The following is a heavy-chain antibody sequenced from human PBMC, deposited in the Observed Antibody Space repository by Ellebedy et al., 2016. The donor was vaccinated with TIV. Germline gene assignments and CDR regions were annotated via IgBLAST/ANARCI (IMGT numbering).Heavy chain of an antibody. Sequence: AASVKVSCKVSGYTLTALSMHWVRQAPGKGLEWMGGFDPEDGETIYAQKFQGRVTMTEDTSTDTAYMELSSLRSEDTAVYYCATDPRSSRNKEFDYWGQGTLVTVSS. CDR1: GYTLTALS. CDR3: ATDPRSSRNKEFDY. V-gene: IGHV1-24*01. CDR2: FDPEDGET. D-gene: IGHD6-13*01. J-gene: IGHJ4*02.